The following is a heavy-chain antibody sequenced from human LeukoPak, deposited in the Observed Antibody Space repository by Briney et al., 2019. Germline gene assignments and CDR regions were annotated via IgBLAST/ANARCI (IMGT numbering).Heavy chain of an antibody. CDR3: ARGGYPNLGSFDY. J-gene: IGHJ4*02. D-gene: IGHD3-22*01. Sequence: SVKVSCKASGGTFSSYAISWVRQAPGQGIEWMGGIIPIFGTANYAQKFQGRVTITTDESTSTAYMELSSLRSEDTAVYYCARGGYPNLGSFDYWGQGTLVTVSS. V-gene: IGHV1-69*05. CDR2: IIPIFGTA. CDR1: GGTFSSYA.